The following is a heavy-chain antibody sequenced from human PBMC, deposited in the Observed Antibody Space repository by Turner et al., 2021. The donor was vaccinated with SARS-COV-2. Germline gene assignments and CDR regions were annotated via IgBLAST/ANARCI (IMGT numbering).Heavy chain of an antibody. V-gene: IGHV4-34*01. J-gene: IGHJ4*02. CDR2: IYNSGST. CDR1: GGSFSGYY. D-gene: IGHD3-22*01. Sequence: QVQLQQWCAGLFKPSETLSLTCAVYGGSFSGYYWSWIRQPPGKGLEWIGEIYNSGSTNYNPALKSRVTISVDTSKNQFSLKLSSVTAADTAVYYCARVVMIASTPANFDYWGQGTLVTVSS. CDR3: ARVVMIASTPANFDY.